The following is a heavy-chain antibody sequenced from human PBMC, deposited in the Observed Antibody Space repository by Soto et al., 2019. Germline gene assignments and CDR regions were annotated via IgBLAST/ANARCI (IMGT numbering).Heavy chain of an antibody. CDR3: ARRSSGWYFDY. J-gene: IGHJ4*02. CDR1: GFTFSSYA. V-gene: IGHV3-23*01. CDR2: ISGSGGST. Sequence: EVQLLESGGGLVQPGGSLRLSCAASGFTFSSYAMNWVRQAPGKGLEWVSVISGSGGSTYHADSVKGRFTISRDNSKNTLYLQIISLRAEDTAVYYCARRSSGWYFDYWGQGTLVTVTS. D-gene: IGHD6-19*01.